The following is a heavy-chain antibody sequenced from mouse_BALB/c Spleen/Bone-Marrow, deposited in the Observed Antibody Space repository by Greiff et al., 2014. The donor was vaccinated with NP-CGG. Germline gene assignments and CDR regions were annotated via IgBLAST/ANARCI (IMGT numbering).Heavy chain of an antibody. CDR3: ARQTYYDYDGYFDY. CDR2: ISSGGSXT. D-gene: IGHD2-4*01. Sequence: EVQLVESGGDLVKPGGSLKLSCAASGFTFSSYGMSWVRQTPDKRLEWVATISSGGSXTYYXEXXXGRFTISRXNAKNTLYLQMSSLKSKDTAMYYCARQTYYDYDGYFDYWGQGTTLTVSS. V-gene: IGHV5-6*01. J-gene: IGHJ2*01. CDR1: GFTFSSYG.